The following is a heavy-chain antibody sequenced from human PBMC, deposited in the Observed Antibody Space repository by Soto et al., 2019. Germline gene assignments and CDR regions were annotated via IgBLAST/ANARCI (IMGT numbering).Heavy chain of an antibody. J-gene: IGHJ4*02. CDR3: AREQYNWKL. D-gene: IGHD1-20*01. Sequence: SETLSLTCTVSGVSITPYYWTWIRHPPGNGLEWIGYVYHTGNTYYNPSLKSRVTISLDTSKNQVSLRLKSVTAADTAVYYCAREQYNWKLWGQGTLVTVSS. CDR2: VYHTGNT. CDR1: GVSITPYY. V-gene: IGHV4-59*01.